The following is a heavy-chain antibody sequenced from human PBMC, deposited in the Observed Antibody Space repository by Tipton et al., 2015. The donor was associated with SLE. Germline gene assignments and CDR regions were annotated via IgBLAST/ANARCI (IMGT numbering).Heavy chain of an antibody. CDR2: INHSGGT. V-gene: IGHV4-34*01. CDR1: GGSFSGYY. J-gene: IGHJ1*01. CDR3: ARDSGYYYLGYFQH. Sequence: TLSLTCAVYGGSFSGYYWSWIRQPPGKGLEWIGEINHSGGTNYNLSLKSRVTISVDTSKNQFSLKLSSVTAADTAVYYCARDSGYYYLGYFQHWGQGTLVTVSS. D-gene: IGHD3-22*01.